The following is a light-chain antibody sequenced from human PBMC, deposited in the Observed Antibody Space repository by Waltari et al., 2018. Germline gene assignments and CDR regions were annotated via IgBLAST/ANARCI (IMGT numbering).Light chain of an antibody. Sequence: QSALTQPASVSVSPGQPITISCTGTPSDLAGYNYFSWYQQHPGKAPKLIIFDVSSRPSGVSNRFSGSKSANTASLIISGLQAEDEADYYCCSFTSSSTWVFGGGTKLTVL. CDR1: PSDLAGYNY. V-gene: IGLV2-14*01. CDR3: CSFTSSSTWV. J-gene: IGLJ3*02. CDR2: DVS.